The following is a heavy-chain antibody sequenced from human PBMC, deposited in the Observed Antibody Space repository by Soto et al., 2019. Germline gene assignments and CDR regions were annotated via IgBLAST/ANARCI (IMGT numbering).Heavy chain of an antibody. D-gene: IGHD3-16*02. J-gene: IGHJ2*01. V-gene: IGHV3-9*01. CDR1: GFTFDDYA. Sequence: DVQLVESGGGLVQPGRSLRLSCAASGFTFDDYAMHWVRQAPGKGLEWVSGISWNSGSIGYADSVKGRFTISRDNAKNSLYLQMNSLRAEDTALYYCAKDSHDYIWGSYRYRYFDLWGRGTLVTVSS. CDR2: ISWNSGSI. CDR3: AKDSHDYIWGSYRYRYFDL.